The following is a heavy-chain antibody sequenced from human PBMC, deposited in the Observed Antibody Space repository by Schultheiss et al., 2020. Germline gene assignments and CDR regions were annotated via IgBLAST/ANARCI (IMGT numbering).Heavy chain of an antibody. CDR2: INPNSGGT. J-gene: IGHJ6*02. CDR1: GYTFTGYY. D-gene: IGHD4-17*01. Sequence: ASVTVSFKASGYTFTGYYMHWVRQAPGQGLEWMGWINPNSGGTNYAQKFQGWVTMTRDTSISTAYMELSRLRSDDTAVYYCARNYGDYYYYGMDVWGQGTTVTVS. CDR3: ARNYGDYYYYGMDV. V-gene: IGHV1-2*04.